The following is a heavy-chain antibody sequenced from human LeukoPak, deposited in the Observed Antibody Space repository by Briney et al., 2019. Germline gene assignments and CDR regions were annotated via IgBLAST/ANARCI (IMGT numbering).Heavy chain of an antibody. D-gene: IGHD3-22*01. J-gene: IGHJ4*02. CDR1: GFTLSSYA. CDR2: ISGSCAST. Sequence: GGSLRLSCAASGFTLSSYAMSWVSQAPGKGMEWVSFISGSCASTYYADSVKGRFTISRDNSKNTLYVQMNSLRVEDTAVYYCAKGPQVGSGYHPDYWGQGTLVTVSS. V-gene: IGHV3-23*01. CDR3: AKGPQVGSGYHPDY.